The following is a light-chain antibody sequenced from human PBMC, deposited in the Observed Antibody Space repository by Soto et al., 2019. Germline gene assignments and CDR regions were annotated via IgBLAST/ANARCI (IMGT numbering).Light chain of an antibody. Sequence: EIEMTQSPATLSLTPGERVPLSCRASESVSTNLAWYQQKAGQAPRLLIFGAFTRATGIPARFSGTGSGTEFTLTISSLQSEDFALYYCQQYNDWPLTFGQGTKVDIK. CDR3: QQYNDWPLT. V-gene: IGKV3-15*01. J-gene: IGKJ1*01. CDR1: ESVSTN. CDR2: GAF.